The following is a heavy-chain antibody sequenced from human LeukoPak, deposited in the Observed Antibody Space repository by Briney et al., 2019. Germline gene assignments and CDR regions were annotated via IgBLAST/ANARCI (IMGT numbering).Heavy chain of an antibody. CDR3: ARDLGIVVVPAAILRFDP. CDR1: GYTFTSYG. V-gene: IGHV1-18*01. J-gene: IGHJ5*02. D-gene: IGHD2-2*01. CDR2: ISAYNGNT. Sequence: ASVKVSRKASGYTFTSYGISWVRQAPGQGLEWMGWISAYNGNTNYAQKLQGRVTMTTDTSTSTAYMELRSLRSDDTAVYYCARDLGIVVVPAAILRFDPWGQGTLVTVSS.